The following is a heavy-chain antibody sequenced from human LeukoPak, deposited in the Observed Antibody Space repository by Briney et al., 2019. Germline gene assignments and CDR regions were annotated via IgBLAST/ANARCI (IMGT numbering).Heavy chain of an antibody. CDR1: GGSISSYY. V-gene: IGHV4-4*07. J-gene: IGHJ6*03. Sequence: SETLSLTCTVSGGSISSYYWSWIRQPAGKGLEWIGRIYTSGSTNYNPSLKSRVTMSVDTSKNQFSLKLSSVTAADTAVYYCARSHPIFGVVTYYYYMGVWGKGTTVTVSS. CDR2: IYTSGST. CDR3: ARSHPIFGVVTYYYYMGV. D-gene: IGHD3-3*01.